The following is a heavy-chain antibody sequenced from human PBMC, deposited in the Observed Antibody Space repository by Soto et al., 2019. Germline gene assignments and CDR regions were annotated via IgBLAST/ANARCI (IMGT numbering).Heavy chain of an antibody. CDR2: IYYSGST. D-gene: IGHD5-12*01. V-gene: IGHV4-31*03. J-gene: IGHJ4*02. CDR1: CGSISSGGYY. Sequence: SETLSLTCTVSCGSISSGGYYWSWIRQHPGKGLEWIGYIYYSGSTYYNPSLKSRVTISVDTSKNQFSLKLSSVTAADTAVYYCARSRDGYIFDYWGQGTLVTVSS. CDR3: ARSRDGYIFDY.